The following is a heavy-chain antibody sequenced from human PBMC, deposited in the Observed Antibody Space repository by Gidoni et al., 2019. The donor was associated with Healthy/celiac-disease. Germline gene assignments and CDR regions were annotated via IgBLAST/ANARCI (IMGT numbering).Heavy chain of an antibody. V-gene: IGHV3-9*01. CDR2: ISWNSGSI. Sequence: EVQLVESGGGLVQPGRSLRLSCAASGFPFDDYAMHWVRQAPGKGLEWVSGISWNSGSIGYADSVKGRFTISRDNAKNSLYLQMNSLRAEDTALYYCAKDNGYSYGSGLDYWGQGTLVTVSS. D-gene: IGHD5-18*01. CDR1: GFPFDDYA. J-gene: IGHJ4*02. CDR3: AKDNGYSYGSGLDY.